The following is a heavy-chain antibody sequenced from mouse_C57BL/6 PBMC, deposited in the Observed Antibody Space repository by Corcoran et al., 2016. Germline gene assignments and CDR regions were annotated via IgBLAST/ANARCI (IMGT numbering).Heavy chain of an antibody. J-gene: IGHJ3*01. V-gene: IGHV9-3*01. CDR1: GYTFTTYG. D-gene: IGHD2-3*01. CDR2: RNTYSGVP. CDR3: ARTYDGYYQFAY. Sequence: QIQLVQPGPELKKPGETVKISCKASGYTFTTYGMSWVKQAPGKGLKWMGWRNTYSGVPTYADDFKGRFAFSLETSASTAYLQINNLKNEDTATYFCARTYDGYYQFAYWGQGTLVTVSA.